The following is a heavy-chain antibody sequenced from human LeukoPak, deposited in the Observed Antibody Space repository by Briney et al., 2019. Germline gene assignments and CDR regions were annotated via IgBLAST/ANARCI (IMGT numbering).Heavy chain of an antibody. CDR2: SRNRAKSYTT. CDR1: GFTFSDHY. CDR3: SRDATGDH. J-gene: IGHJ4*02. Sequence: GGSLRLSCAVSGFTFSDHYMDWVRQAPGKGLEWVGRSRNRAKSYTTDYAASVKGRFTISRDDSKSALYLQMNSLETEDTAVYYCSRDATGDHWGQGTLVSVSS. V-gene: IGHV3-72*01.